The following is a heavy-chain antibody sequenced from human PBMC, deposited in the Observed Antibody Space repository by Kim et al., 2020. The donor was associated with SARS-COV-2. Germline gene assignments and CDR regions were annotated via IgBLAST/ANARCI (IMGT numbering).Heavy chain of an antibody. CDR3: ARDRNRLYYYGSGTPYYGMDV. V-gene: IGHV4-59*13. D-gene: IGHD3-10*01. CDR2: IYYSGST. CDR1: GGSISSYY. Sequence: SETLSLTCTVSGGSISSYYWSWIRQPPGKGLEWIGYIYYSGSTNYNPSLKSRVTISVDTSKNQFSLKLSSVTAADTAVYYCARDRNRLYYYGSGTPYYGMDVWGQGTTVTVSS. J-gene: IGHJ6*02.